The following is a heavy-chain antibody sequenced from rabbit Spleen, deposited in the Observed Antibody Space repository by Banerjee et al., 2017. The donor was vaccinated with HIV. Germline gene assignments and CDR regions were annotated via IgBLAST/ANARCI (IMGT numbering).Heavy chain of an antibody. J-gene: IGHJ3*01. V-gene: IGHV1S40*01. Sequence: QSLEESGGGLVQPEGSLTLTCTASGFSFSSSYYMCWVRQAPGKGLEWIACINAATGKPVYATWAKGRFTISRTSSTTVTLRMTSLTAADRAAYFCARDLVGVIGWNFYLWGQGTLVTVS. CDR2: INAATGKP. D-gene: IGHD1-1*01. CDR1: GFSFSSSYY. CDR3: ARDLVGVIGWNFYL.